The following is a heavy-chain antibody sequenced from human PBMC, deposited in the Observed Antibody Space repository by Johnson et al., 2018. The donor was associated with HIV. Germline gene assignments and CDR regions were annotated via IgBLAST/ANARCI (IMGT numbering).Heavy chain of an antibody. CDR1: GFTFSSFA. D-gene: IGHD6-13*01. CDR2: ISGSGHST. V-gene: IGHV3-23*01. J-gene: IGHJ3*02. CDR3: AKEAGNSSWIPLYDAFDI. Sequence: EVLLLESGGGLVQPGGSLRLPCAASGFTFSSFAMSWVRQAPGKGLEWVSAISGSGHSTYYADSVKGRFTISRDSSKNTLYLQMNSLRAEDTALYYCAKEAGNSSWIPLYDAFDIWGQGKMVTVSS.